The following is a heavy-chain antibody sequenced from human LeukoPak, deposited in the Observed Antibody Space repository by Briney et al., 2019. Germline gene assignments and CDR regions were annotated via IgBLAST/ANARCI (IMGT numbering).Heavy chain of an antibody. CDR1: GFSFDTYA. CDR3: ARETFGSGSYPDF. D-gene: IGHD3-10*01. Sequence: GGSLRLSCAASGFSFDTYAMHWVRQAPGQGLEWVALIWHDGSHKFYSNSVRGQFTISRDNSKNMVYLQMNNLRPDDTAVYYCARETFGSGSYPDFWGQGTLVTVSS. V-gene: IGHV3-33*01. CDR2: IWHDGSHK. J-gene: IGHJ4*02.